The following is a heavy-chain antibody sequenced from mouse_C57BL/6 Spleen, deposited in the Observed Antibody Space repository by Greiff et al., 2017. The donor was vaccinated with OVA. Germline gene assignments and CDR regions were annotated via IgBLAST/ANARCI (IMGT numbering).Heavy chain of an antibody. V-gene: IGHV1-82*01. CDR1: GYAFSSSW. D-gene: IGHD2-3*01. CDR3: TKDGYYFYYLDY. J-gene: IGHJ2*01. Sequence: VQLQQSGPELVKPGASVKISCKASGYAFSSSWMNWVKQRPGKGLEWIGRIYPGDGDTNYKGKVKGQAIMTTDKSSSAAYMQLSSLSAVDSAVYFCTKDGYYFYYLDYWGQGTPLTVSS. CDR2: IYPGDGDT.